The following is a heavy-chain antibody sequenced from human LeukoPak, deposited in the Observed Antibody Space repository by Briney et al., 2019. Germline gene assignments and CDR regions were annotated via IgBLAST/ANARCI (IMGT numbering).Heavy chain of an antibody. V-gene: IGHV3-23*01. CDR3: AKGLIGREAFDY. CDR2: TSGSGGST. J-gene: IGHJ4*02. CDR1: GFTFSSYA. D-gene: IGHD2/OR15-2a*01. Sequence: GGSLRLSCAASGFTFSSYAMSWVRQAPGKGLEWVSATSGSGGSTYYADSVKGRFTISRDNSKNTLYLQMNSLRAEDTAVYYCAKGLIGREAFDYWGQGTLVTVSS.